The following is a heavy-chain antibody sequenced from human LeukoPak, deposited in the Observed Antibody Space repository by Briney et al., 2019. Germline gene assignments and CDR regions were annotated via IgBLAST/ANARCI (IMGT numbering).Heavy chain of an antibody. J-gene: IGHJ4*02. Sequence: GGSLRLSGAASGFTFSSYAMSWVRQAPGKGLEWVSAISGSGGSTYYADSVKGRFTISRDNSKNTLYLQMNSLRAEDTAVYYCAKDWSVYSNYEEGDYWGQGTLVTVSS. CDR2: ISGSGGST. D-gene: IGHD4-11*01. CDR3: AKDWSVYSNYEEGDY. CDR1: GFTFSSYA. V-gene: IGHV3-23*01.